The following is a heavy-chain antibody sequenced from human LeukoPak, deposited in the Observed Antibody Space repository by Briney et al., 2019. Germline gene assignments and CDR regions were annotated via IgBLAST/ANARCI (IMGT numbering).Heavy chain of an antibody. Sequence: GGSLRLSCAASGFTVSSNYMSWVRQAPGKGLEGVSVIYSGGSTYYADSVKGRFTISRDNSKNTLYLQMNSLRAEDTAVYYCARDYYDFCSGYRWGQGTLVTVSS. D-gene: IGHD3-3*01. J-gene: IGHJ4*02. CDR3: ARDYYDFCSGYR. CDR2: IYSGGST. V-gene: IGHV3-66*02. CDR1: GFTVSSNY.